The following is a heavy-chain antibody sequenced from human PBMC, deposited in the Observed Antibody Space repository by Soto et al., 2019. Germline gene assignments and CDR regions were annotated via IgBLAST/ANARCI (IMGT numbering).Heavy chain of an antibody. D-gene: IGHD6-13*01. J-gene: IGHJ4*02. CDR2: IYYSGST. Sequence: SETLSLTCTVSAGASSSSSYYCGWIRQPPGKGLDWIGSIYYSGSTYYNPSVKGRVPISVSTPKNWFSLKPRSVTGANTAVYYCARHKDTSTWYFLPDYWGRRTLVTV. CDR3: ARHKDTSTWYFLPDY. V-gene: IGHV4-39*01. CDR1: AGASSSSSYY.